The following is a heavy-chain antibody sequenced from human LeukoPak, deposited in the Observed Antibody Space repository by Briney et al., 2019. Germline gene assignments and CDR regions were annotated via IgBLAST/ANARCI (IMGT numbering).Heavy chain of an antibody. CDR3: AREHSSGYSLDY. D-gene: IGHD3-22*01. V-gene: IGHV3-30*02. J-gene: IGHJ4*02. CDR2: IRYDGSNK. CDR1: GFTFSSYG. Sequence: GSLRLSCAASGFTFSSYGMHWVRQAPGKGLEWVAFIRYDGSNKYYADSVKGRFTISRDNSKNTLYLQMNSLRAEDTAVYYCAREHSSGYSLDYWGQGTLVTVSS.